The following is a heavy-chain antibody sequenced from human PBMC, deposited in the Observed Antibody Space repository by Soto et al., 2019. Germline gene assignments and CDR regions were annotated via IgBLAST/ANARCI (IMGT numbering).Heavy chain of an antibody. CDR2: IYHSGST. Sequence: PSETLSLTCAVSGYSISSGYYWGWIRQPPGKGLEWIGSIYHSGSTYYNPSLKGRVTISIDTSKNQFSLELSSVTTADTAIYYCARVKYSNYVAFEMWGQGTLVTVSS. J-gene: IGHJ3*02. CDR1: GYSISSGYY. CDR3: ARVKYSNYVAFEM. D-gene: IGHD4-4*01. V-gene: IGHV4-38-2*01.